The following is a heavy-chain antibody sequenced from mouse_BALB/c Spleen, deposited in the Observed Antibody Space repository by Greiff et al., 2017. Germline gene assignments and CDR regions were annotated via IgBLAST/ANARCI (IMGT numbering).Heavy chain of an antibody. D-gene: IGHD1-1*01. V-gene: IGHV1S56*01. CDR1: GYTFTSYD. CDR2: IFPGDGST. CDR3: ARGGYYYGSRRGFAY. Sequence: VQLQQSGAELVKPGASVKLSCKASGYTFTSYDINWVRQRPEQGLEWIGWIFPGDGSTKYNEKFKGKASLTTDKSSSTAYMQLSRLTSEDSAVYFCARGGYYYGSRRGFAYWGQGTLVTVSA. J-gene: IGHJ3*01.